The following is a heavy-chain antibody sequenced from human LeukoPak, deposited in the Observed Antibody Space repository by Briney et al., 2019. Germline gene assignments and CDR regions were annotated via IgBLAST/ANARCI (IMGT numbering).Heavy chain of an antibody. Sequence: SETLSLTCTVSGGSISSYYWSWIRQPPGKGLEWIGYIYYSGSTNYNPSLKSRVTISVDTSKNQFSLKLSSVTAADTAVYYCARGSLRYGSGSYQTRPFDYWGQGTLVTVSS. D-gene: IGHD3-10*01. V-gene: IGHV4-59*01. J-gene: IGHJ4*02. CDR2: IYYSGST. CDR1: GGSISSYY. CDR3: ARGSLRYGSGSYQTRPFDY.